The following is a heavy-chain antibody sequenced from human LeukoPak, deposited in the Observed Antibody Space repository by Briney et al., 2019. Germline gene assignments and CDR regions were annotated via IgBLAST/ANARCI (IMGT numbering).Heavy chain of an antibody. D-gene: IGHD2-15*01. CDR1: RLTFSDYS. Sequence: GGSLRLSCAASRLTFSDYSMSWFSQAPGKGLEWVSGITSGFTPHYADSVKGRFTISRDNSKNMFHLQLNSLRAEDTAVYYCANDYSDSRVADVFFEYWGQGTLVTVSS. J-gene: IGHJ4*02. V-gene: IGHV3-23*01. CDR2: ITSGFTP. CDR3: ANDYSDSRVADVFFEY.